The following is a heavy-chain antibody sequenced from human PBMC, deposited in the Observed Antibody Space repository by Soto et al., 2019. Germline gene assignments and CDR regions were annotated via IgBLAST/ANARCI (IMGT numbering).Heavy chain of an antibody. V-gene: IGHV4-34*01. CDR2: INHSGST. CDR3: ARATEGDTAMVENYYYYGMDV. J-gene: IGHJ6*02. D-gene: IGHD5-18*01. CDR1: GGSFSGYY. Sequence: PSETLSLTCAVYGGSFSGYYWSWIRQPPGKGLEWIGEINHSGSTNYNPSLKSRVTISVDTSKNQFSLKLSSVTAADTAVYYCARATEGDTAMVENYYYYGMDVWGQGTTVTVSS.